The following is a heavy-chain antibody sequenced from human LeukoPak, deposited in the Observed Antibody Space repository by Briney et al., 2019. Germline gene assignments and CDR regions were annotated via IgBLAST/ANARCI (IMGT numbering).Heavy chain of an antibody. CDR1: GFIFSSYG. J-gene: IGHJ4*02. CDR2: IRYDGSKK. V-gene: IGHV3-30*02. D-gene: IGHD3-10*01. Sequence: PGGSLRLSCAASGFIFSSYGMHWVRQAPGKGLEWVAFIRYDGSKKYYADSVKGRFTISRDNSKNTLYLQMNSLRAEDTAVYYCARVEYYYGSGSPYYFDYWGQGTLVTVSS. CDR3: ARVEYYYGSGSPYYFDY.